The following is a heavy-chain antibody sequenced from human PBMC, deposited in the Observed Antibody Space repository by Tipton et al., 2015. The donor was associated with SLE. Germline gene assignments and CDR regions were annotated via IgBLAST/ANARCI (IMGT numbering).Heavy chain of an antibody. D-gene: IGHD3-3*01. CDR1: GGSIRTYY. CDR2: MYYSGIT. Sequence: LSLTCTVPGGSIRTYYWSWIRQTPGKGLEWIGYMYYSGITNYNPSLNSRVTISVDTSKNQFSLKVNSVTAADTAVYYCARGSPFMEWERNWFDPWGQGTLVTVSS. CDR3: ARGSPFMEWERNWFDP. J-gene: IGHJ5*02. V-gene: IGHV4-59*01.